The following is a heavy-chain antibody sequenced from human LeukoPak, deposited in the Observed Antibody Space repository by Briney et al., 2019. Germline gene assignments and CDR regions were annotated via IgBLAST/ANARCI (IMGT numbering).Heavy chain of an antibody. Sequence: GGPLRLSCAASGFAFSDFYMFWIRQAPGKGLEWISYISNSGSTLYYADSVKGRFTISRDNAKNSLYLQMNSLRAEDTAVYYCARDVTYYGADWFDPWGQGTLVTVSS. CDR2: ISNSGSTL. V-gene: IGHV3-11*04. D-gene: IGHD3-3*01. CDR1: GFAFSDFY. CDR3: ARDVTYYGADWFDP. J-gene: IGHJ5*02.